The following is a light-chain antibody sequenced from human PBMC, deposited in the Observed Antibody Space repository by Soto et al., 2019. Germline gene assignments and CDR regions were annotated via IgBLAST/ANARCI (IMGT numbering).Light chain of an antibody. CDR3: QQYASSPFT. V-gene: IGKV3-20*01. Sequence: EIVLTQSPGTLSLSPGERATLSCRASQSVSSSYLAWYQQKPGQAPRLLIYGGSSRATGSPDRFSGSGSGTDFTLTISRLEPEDCAVYYCQQYASSPFTFSPGTKVDI. CDR1: QSVSSSY. J-gene: IGKJ3*01. CDR2: GGS.